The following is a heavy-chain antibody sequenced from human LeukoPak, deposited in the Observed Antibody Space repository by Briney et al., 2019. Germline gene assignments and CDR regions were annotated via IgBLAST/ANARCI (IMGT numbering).Heavy chain of an antibody. J-gene: IGHJ5*02. Sequence: GASVKVSCKASGYTFTSYDINWVRQATGQGLEWMGWMNPNSGNTGYAQKFQGRVAITRNTSISTAYMELSSLRSEDTAVYYCARRLTMFSPNWFDPWGQGTLVIVSS. CDR2: MNPNSGNT. CDR3: ARRLTMFSPNWFDP. CDR1: GYTFTSYD. D-gene: IGHD3-10*02. V-gene: IGHV1-8*01.